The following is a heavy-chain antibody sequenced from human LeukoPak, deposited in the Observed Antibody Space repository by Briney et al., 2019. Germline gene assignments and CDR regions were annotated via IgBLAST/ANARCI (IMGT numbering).Heavy chain of an antibody. D-gene: IGHD3-16*01. V-gene: IGHV1-2*02. CDR1: GYTFTGYY. Sequence: ASVKVSCKASGYTFTGYYMHWVRQAPGQGLEWMGWINPNSGGTNYAQKFQGRVTMTRDTSISTAYMELSRLRSDDTAVYYCARDRYYDYVWGSCLFDYWGQGTLVTVSS. CDR3: ARDRYYDYVWGSCLFDY. J-gene: IGHJ4*02. CDR2: INPNSGGT.